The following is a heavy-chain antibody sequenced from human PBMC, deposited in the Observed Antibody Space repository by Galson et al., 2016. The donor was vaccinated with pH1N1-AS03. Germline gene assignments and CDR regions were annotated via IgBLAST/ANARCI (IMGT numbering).Heavy chain of an antibody. CDR3: ARDVSGSYGLDY. J-gene: IGHJ4*02. CDR1: GYTFTNFG. V-gene: IGHV1-69*13. Sequence: SVKVSCKASGYTFTNFGVIWVRQAPGQGLEWVGGIIPIFGTRHYAQRFQGRVTITADESTTTASMELSSLRFEDTAMYYCARDVSGSYGLDYWGQGTQVTVSS. D-gene: IGHD1-26*01. CDR2: IIPIFGTR.